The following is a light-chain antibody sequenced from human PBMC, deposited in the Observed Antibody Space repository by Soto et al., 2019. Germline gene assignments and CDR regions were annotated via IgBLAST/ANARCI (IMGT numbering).Light chain of an antibody. CDR3: SLYYSAVRV. CDR2: DTN. Sequence: QTVVTQEPSLTVSPGGAVTLTCGSSTGAVTSGHYAYWFQQKPGQAPRTLIYDTNNRHSWTPARFSGSLLGGKAALTLSGAQPEDEAEYFCSLYYSAVRVFGGGTKLTVL. CDR1: TGAVTSGHY. J-gene: IGLJ2*01. V-gene: IGLV7-46*01.